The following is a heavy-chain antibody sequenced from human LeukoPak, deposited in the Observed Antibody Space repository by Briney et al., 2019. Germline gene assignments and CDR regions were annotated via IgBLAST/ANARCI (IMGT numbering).Heavy chain of an antibody. D-gene: IGHD5-12*01. CDR1: GYTFTGYY. V-gene: IGHV1-2*02. CDR2: INPNSGGT. CDR3: ARGGYSGYDWEGIVNDY. Sequence: ASVKVSCKASGYTFTGYYMHWVQQAPGQGLEWMGWINPNSGGTNYAQKFQGRVTMTRDTSISTAYMELSRLRSDDTAVHYCARGGYSGYDWEGIVNDYWGQGTLVTVSS. J-gene: IGHJ4*02.